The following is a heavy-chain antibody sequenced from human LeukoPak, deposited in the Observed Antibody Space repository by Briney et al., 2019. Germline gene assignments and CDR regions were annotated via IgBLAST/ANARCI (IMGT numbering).Heavy chain of an antibody. Sequence: PGGSLRLSCAASGFTFSNAWMSWVRQAPGKGLEWVGRIKSKTDSGTTDYAAPVKGRFTISRDDSKNTLYLQMNSLKTEDTAVYYCTTDTGYYDSSGYYGLGYWGQGTLVTVSS. D-gene: IGHD3-22*01. V-gene: IGHV3-15*01. CDR1: GFTFSNAW. CDR2: IKSKTDSGTT. J-gene: IGHJ4*02. CDR3: TTDTGYYDSSGYYGLGY.